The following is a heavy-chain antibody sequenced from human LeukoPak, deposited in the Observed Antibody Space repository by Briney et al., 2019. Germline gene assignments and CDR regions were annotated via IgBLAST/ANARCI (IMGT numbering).Heavy chain of an antibody. J-gene: IGHJ5*02. Sequence: GGSLRLSCAASGFTLSSYAMSWVRRARGKGLEWASAISGSGVSTYYADSVKGRFTISRDNSKNTLYLQMNSLRAEDTAVYYCAKDQSSGWSRGGWFDPWGQGTLVTVSS. D-gene: IGHD6-19*01. CDR3: AKDQSSGWSRGGWFDP. CDR1: GFTLSSYA. CDR2: ISGSGVST. V-gene: IGHV3-23*01.